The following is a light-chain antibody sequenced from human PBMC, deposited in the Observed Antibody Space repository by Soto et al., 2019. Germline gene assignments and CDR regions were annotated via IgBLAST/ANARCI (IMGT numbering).Light chain of an antibody. V-gene: IGLV2-14*01. CDR2: DVS. J-gene: IGLJ2*01. CDR3: SSYTSSSTLVV. Sequence: QSVLTQLAYVSGSPGQSITISCTGTSSDVGGYNYVSWYQQHPGKAPKLMIYDVSNRPSGVSNRFSGSKSGNTASLTISGLQAVDEADYYCSSYTSSSTLVVFGGGTKVTVL. CDR1: SSDVGGYNY.